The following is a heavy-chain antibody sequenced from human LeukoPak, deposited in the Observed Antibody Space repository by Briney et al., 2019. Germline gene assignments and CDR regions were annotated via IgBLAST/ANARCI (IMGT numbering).Heavy chain of an antibody. CDR1: GGSFSGYY. J-gene: IGHJ3*02. CDR2: INHSGST. CDR3: ARGKTYSSLRLDAFDI. D-gene: IGHD6-6*01. V-gene: IGHV4-34*01. Sequence: SETLSLTCAGYGGSFSGYYWSWIRQPPGKGLEWIGEINHSGSTNYNPSLKSRVTISVDTSKNQFSLKLSSVTAADTAVYYCARGKTYSSLRLDAFDIWGQGTMVTVSS.